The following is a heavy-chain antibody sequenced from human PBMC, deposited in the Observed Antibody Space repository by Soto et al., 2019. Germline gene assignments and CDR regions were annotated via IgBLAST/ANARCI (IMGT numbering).Heavy chain of an antibody. Sequence: EVQLVQSGAEVKEPGESLKISCKGSGYSFSNTWINWVRQMPGKGLEWMAIIYPGNSETRYSPSFKGHVTISADTSINTAYLQWSSLHASDTAKYYCAKEAGSAYYGMDVWGQGTTVTVSS. CDR1: GYSFSNTW. CDR3: AKEAGSAYYGMDV. D-gene: IGHD6-19*01. J-gene: IGHJ6*02. CDR2: IYPGNSET. V-gene: IGHV5-51*06.